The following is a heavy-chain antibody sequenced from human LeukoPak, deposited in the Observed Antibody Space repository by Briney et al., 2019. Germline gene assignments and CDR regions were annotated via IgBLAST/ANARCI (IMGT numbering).Heavy chain of an antibody. D-gene: IGHD6-19*01. J-gene: IGHJ4*02. CDR1: GFTFSSYS. CDR3: ARVGPTIAVAGTVDY. CDR2: ISSSSSYI. V-gene: IGHV3-21*01. Sequence: GGSLRPSCAASGFTFSSYSMNWVRQAPGKGLEWVSSISSSSSYIYYADSVKGRFTISRDNAKNSLYLQMNSLRAEDTAVYYCARVGPTIAVAGTVDYWGQGTLVTVSS.